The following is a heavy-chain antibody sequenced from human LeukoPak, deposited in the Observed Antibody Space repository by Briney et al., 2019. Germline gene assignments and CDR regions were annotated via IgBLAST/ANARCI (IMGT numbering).Heavy chain of an antibody. CDR3: ARDQAYSFDY. V-gene: IGHV3-48*01. CDR1: GFTFSAYS. Sequence: GGSLRLSCAASGFTFSAYSMNWVRQAPEKGLEWASYIGSSSSPIYYADSVKGRFTISRDNAKNSLYLQMDSLGAEDTAVYYCARDQAYSFDYWGQGTLVTVSS. CDR2: IGSSSSPI. J-gene: IGHJ4*02. D-gene: IGHD4-11*01.